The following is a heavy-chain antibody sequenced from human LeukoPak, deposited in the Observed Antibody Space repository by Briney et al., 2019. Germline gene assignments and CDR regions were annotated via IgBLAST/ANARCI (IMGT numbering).Heavy chain of an antibody. J-gene: IGHJ4*02. CDR1: GFTVSRNY. CDR2: IYSGGET. D-gene: IGHD2-15*01. V-gene: IGHV3-66*01. Sequence: GGSLRLSCAASGFTVSRNYMSWVRQAPGKGLEWVSVIYSGGETYYADSVKGRYTISRDNFKNTLYLQMNSLRAEDTAVYYCARVLQGYCSGTSCAYSLDYWGQGTLGTVSS. CDR3: ARVLQGYCSGTSCAYSLDY.